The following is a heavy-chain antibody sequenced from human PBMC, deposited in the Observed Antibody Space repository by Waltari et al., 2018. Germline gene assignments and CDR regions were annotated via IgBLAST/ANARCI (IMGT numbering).Heavy chain of an antibody. J-gene: IGHJ4*02. CDR2: IGPDGSDK. CDR1: GFTISRFW. Sequence: EAQLVQSGGGLVQPGGSLTLSCAASGFTISRFWMSWIRQAPGQGLQWVAHIGPDGSDKYYVDSVKGRFTISRDNAENSLLLQMSSLRVEDTALYYCVGWNDPINSWGQGTLVAVSS. V-gene: IGHV3-7*01. CDR3: VGWNDPINS. D-gene: IGHD1-1*01.